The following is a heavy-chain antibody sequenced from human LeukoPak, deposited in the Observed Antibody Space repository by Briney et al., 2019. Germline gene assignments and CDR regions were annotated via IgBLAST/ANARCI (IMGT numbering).Heavy chain of an antibody. D-gene: IGHD2-21*01. Sequence: SETLSLTCAVYGGSFSDYYWNWIRQPPGKGLEWIGEISHNEGTHYNSSLKSRVTISLDTSKNQFSLKLSSVTAADTAVYYCARGQYSAKQGYWGQGTLVTVSS. CDR2: ISHNEGT. CDR3: ARGQYSAKQGY. V-gene: IGHV4-34*01. CDR1: GGSFSDYY. J-gene: IGHJ4*02.